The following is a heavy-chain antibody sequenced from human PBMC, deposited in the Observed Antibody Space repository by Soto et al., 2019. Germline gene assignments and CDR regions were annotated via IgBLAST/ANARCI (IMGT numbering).Heavy chain of an antibody. CDR3: VKDRRIYAYGLEV. Sequence: QVQLVESGGGVVQPGGSLRLSCAASGFTFSNYGVHWVRQAPSRGLEWVAVISDDGTRKHYGDSVKGRFTISRDNSQNSLYLQMNMLRAEDAAVDYCVKDRRIYAYGLEVWCQGITVTVSS. V-gene: IGHV3-30*18. D-gene: IGHD3-16*01. CDR1: GFTFSNYG. CDR2: ISDDGTRK. J-gene: IGHJ6*02.